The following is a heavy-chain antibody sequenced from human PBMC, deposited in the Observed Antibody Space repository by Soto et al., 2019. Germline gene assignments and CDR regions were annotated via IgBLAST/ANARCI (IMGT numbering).Heavy chain of an antibody. J-gene: IGHJ6*02. Sequence: LRLSCAASGFTFSSYSMNWVRQAPGKGLEWVSSISSSSSYIYYADSVKGRFTISRDNAKNSLYLQMNSLRAEDTAVYYCARENRGLLRATLHYYYYYGMAVWGPGTTVPVSS. CDR2: ISSSSSYI. CDR3: ARENRGLLRATLHYYYYYGMAV. D-gene: IGHD1-26*01. V-gene: IGHV3-21*01. CDR1: GFTFSSYS.